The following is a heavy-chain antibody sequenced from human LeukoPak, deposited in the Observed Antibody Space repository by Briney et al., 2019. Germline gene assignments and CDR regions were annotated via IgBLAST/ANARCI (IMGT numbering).Heavy chain of an antibody. Sequence: GGSLRLSCAASGFTFSSYWMHWVRQAPGKGLVWVSRINSDGSSTSYADSVKGRFTISRDNAKNTLYLQMNSLRAEDTAVYYCARDYYGSGRTHGMDVWGQGTTVTVSS. CDR2: INSDGSST. CDR3: ARDYYGSGRTHGMDV. J-gene: IGHJ6*02. CDR1: GFTFSSYW. D-gene: IGHD3-10*01. V-gene: IGHV3-74*01.